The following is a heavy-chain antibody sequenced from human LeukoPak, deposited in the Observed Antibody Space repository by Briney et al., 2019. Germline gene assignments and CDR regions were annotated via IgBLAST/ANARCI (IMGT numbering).Heavy chain of an antibody. CDR2: IDWDDDK. CDR3: ARTTYYYDSSGYSTLFDY. V-gene: IGHV2-70*18. J-gene: IGHJ4*02. D-gene: IGHD3-22*01. CDR1: GGSISSGDYY. Sequence: TLSLTCTVSGGSISSGDYYWSWIRQPPGKALEWLALIDWDDDKYYSTSLKTRLTISKDTSKNQVVLTMTNMDPVDTATYYCARTTYYYDSSGYSTLFDYWGQGTLVTVSS.